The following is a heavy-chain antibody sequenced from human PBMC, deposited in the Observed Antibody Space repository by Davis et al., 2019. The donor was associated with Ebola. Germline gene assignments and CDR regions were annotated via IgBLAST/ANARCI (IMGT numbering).Heavy chain of an antibody. CDR1: GGSISSYY. V-gene: IGHV4-59*01. CDR2: IYYSGST. CDR3: ARGLDYYDSSSAFDM. J-gene: IGHJ3*02. Sequence: GSLRLSCTVSGGSISSYYWSWIRQPPGKGLEWIGYIYYSGSTNYNPSLKSRVTISVDTSKNQFSLRLNSVTAADTAVYYCARGLDYYDSSSAFDMWGQGTMVTVSS. D-gene: IGHD3-22*01.